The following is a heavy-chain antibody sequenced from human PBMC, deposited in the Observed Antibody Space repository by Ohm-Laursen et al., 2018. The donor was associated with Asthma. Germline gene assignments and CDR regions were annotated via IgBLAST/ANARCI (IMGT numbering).Heavy chain of an antibody. Sequence: SLRLSCSASGFTFSTYAMTRVRQAPGKGLEWVPVIYNGGSTYHADSVRGRFTISRDNSKNTLYLQMNSLRGEDTAVYYCVRAHSGSYSYAFDIWGQGTVVTVSS. CDR1: GFTFSTYA. CDR3: VRAHSGSYSYAFDI. V-gene: IGHV3-53*01. D-gene: IGHD1-26*01. CDR2: IYNGGST. J-gene: IGHJ3*02.